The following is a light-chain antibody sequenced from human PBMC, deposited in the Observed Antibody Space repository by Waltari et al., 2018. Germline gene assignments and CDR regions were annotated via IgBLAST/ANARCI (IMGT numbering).Light chain of an antibody. CDR3: QQRSNWLTWT. CDR2: DAA. V-gene: IGKV3-11*01. Sequence: EIVLTQSPATLSLSPGERATLSCRASQRVSSYLAWYQQKPRQAPRLLIDDAANRATGIPAWFSGSGSVTDFTLTISSLEPEDCAVYYCQQRSNWLTWTFGQGTKVEIK. J-gene: IGKJ1*01. CDR1: QRVSSY.